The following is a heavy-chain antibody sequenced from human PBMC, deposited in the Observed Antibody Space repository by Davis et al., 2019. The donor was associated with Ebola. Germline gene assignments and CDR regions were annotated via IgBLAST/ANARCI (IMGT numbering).Heavy chain of an antibody. CDR1: GYSFTSYW. V-gene: IGHV5-51*01. J-gene: IGHJ4*02. CDR3: ARTKSYYYDSFDY. CDR2: IYPGDSDT. D-gene: IGHD3-22*01. Sequence: GESLKISCKGSGYSFTSYWISWVRQMPGKGLEWMGIIYPGDSDTRYSPSFQGQVTISAGKSISTAYLQWSSLKASDTAMYYCARTKSYYYDSFDYWGQGTLVTVSS.